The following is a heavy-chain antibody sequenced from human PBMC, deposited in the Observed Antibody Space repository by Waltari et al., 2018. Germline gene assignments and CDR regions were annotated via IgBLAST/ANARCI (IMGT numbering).Heavy chain of an antibody. D-gene: IGHD5-12*01. CDR2: SIPIFGTA. CDR1: GGTFSSYA. Sequence: QVQLVQSGAEVKKPGSSVKVSCKASGGTFSSYAISWVRQAPGQGLEWMGGSIPIFGTANYAQKVQGRVTITADESTSTAYMELSSLRSEDTAVYYCAREGSIYSGYDIGFDYWGQGTLVTVSS. V-gene: IGHV1-69*12. J-gene: IGHJ4*02. CDR3: AREGSIYSGYDIGFDY.